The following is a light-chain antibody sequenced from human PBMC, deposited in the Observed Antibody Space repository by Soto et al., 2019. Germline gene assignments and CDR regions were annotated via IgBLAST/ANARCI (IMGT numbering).Light chain of an antibody. CDR2: KAS. CDR3: QQYNSYSWT. Sequence: IQMTQSPSTLSASVGDRVTIPCRASQRISSWLAWYQQKPGKAPKLLIYKASSLESGVPSRFIGSGSGTEFTLTISSLQPDEFATYYCQQYNSYSWTFGQGTKV. CDR1: QRISSW. J-gene: IGKJ1*01. V-gene: IGKV1-5*03.